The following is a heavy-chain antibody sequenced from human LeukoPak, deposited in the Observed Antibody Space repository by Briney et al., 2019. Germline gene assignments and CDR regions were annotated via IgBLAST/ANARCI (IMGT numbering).Heavy chain of an antibody. CDR3: ARRKVVVAASDAFDI. Sequence: GGSLGLSCAASGFTVSSNYMSWVRQAPGKGLEWVSVIYSGGSTYYADSVKGRFTISRDNSKNTLYLQMNSLRAEDTAVYYCARRKVVVAASDAFDIWGQGTMVTVSS. V-gene: IGHV3-53*01. J-gene: IGHJ3*02. CDR1: GFTVSSNY. CDR2: IYSGGST. D-gene: IGHD2-15*01.